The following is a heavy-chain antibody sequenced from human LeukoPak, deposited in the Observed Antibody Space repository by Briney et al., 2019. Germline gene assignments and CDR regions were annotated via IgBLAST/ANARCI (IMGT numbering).Heavy chain of an antibody. CDR3: AGTYYYDRSGYSPAVD. Sequence: SETLSLTCTVSGGSISSHYWSWIWQPPGKGLEWIGYIYYSGSTNYNPSLKSRVTISVDTSKNQFSLKLSSVTAADTAVYYCAGTYYYDRSGYSPAVDWGQGTLVTVSS. D-gene: IGHD3-22*01. CDR1: GGSISSHY. J-gene: IGHJ4*02. CDR2: IYYSGST. V-gene: IGHV4-59*11.